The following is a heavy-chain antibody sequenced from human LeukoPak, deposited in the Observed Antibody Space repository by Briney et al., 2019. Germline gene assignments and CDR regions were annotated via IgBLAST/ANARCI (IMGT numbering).Heavy chain of an antibody. J-gene: IGHJ4*02. CDR3: AKDRTRDYYDSSGYSY. D-gene: IGHD3-22*01. CDR1: GFPFSSHG. V-gene: IGHV3-23*01. Sequence: GGSLRLSCAGSGFPFSSHGMNWVRQAPGKGLEWVSGISPGGGPTYYADSVRGRFTISRDDSKNTLYLQMNSLRAEDTAVYYCAKDRTRDYYDSSGYSYWGQGTLVTVSS. CDR2: ISPGGGPT.